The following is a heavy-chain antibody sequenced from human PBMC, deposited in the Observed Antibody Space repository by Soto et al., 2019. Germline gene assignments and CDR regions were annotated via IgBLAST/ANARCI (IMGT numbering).Heavy chain of an antibody. Sequence: GGSLRLTCAASGFTFISYEMSWVRQAPGKGLEWVSYITGGGFTTNYADSVRGRFTISRDNAKSSLYLQMNSLRAGDTAVYYCARVSAAYGMDVWGQGTTVTVSS. CDR1: GFTFISYE. CDR3: ARVSAAYGMDV. J-gene: IGHJ6*02. CDR2: ITGGGFTT. V-gene: IGHV3-48*03. D-gene: IGHD2-2*01.